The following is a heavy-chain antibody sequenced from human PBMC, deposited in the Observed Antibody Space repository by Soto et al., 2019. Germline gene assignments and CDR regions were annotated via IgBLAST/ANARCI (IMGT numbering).Heavy chain of an antibody. J-gene: IGHJ5*02. Sequence: EVQLVESGGGLVQPGGSLRLSCAASGFTFSSYWMSWVRQARGKGLEWVANIKQDGSEKYYVDSVKGRFTISRDNAKNSLYLQMNSLRAEDTAVYYCARDIAVAANWFDPWGQGTLVTVSS. D-gene: IGHD6-19*01. CDR3: ARDIAVAANWFDP. CDR1: GFTFSSYW. CDR2: IKQDGSEK. V-gene: IGHV3-7*01.